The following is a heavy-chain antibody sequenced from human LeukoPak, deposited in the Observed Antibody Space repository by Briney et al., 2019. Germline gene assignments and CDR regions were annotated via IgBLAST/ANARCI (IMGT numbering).Heavy chain of an antibody. D-gene: IGHD2-8*01. CDR1: GFAFSNYA. CDR3: GRDIPRGSNHLDY. Sequence: GRSLRLSCAASGFAFSNYAMHWVRQAPGKGLDWAAVISYDGSNKYYTDSVKGRFTISRDNSKNTLYLQMNSLRAEDTAVYYCGRDIPRGSNHLDYWGQGTLVTVSS. J-gene: IGHJ4*02. V-gene: IGHV3-30-3*01. CDR2: ISYDGSNK.